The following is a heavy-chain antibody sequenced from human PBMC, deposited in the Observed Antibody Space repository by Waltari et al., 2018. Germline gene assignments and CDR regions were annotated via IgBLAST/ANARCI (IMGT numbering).Heavy chain of an antibody. CDR2: IYTSGHP. CDR3: ARDRGWFGEGNSYFYMDS. Sequence: QVQLQESGPGLVRPSGTLSLTCSVSGASITGYYWTWIRQSAGKGLEWVGRIYTSGHPHYNPSLKSRVIISVHTSKNQFSLKLNSVTAADTAVYYCARDRGWFGEGNSYFYMDSWGKGTTVTVSS. CDR1: GASITGYY. D-gene: IGHD3-10*01. V-gene: IGHV4-4*07. J-gene: IGHJ6*03.